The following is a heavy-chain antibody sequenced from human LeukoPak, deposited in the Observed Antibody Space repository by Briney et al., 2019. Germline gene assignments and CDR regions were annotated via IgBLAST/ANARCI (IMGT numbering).Heavy chain of an antibody. J-gene: IGHJ4*02. CDR3: AKGATVTTDY. V-gene: IGHV3-9*01. CDR2: ISWNSGSI. D-gene: IGHD4-17*01. Sequence: PGGSLRLSCAGSGFIFNNYAMHWVRQPPGKGLEWVSGISWNSGSIDYADSVKGRFTISRDNSKNTLYLQMNSLRAEDTAVYYCAKGATVTTDYWGQGTLVTVSS. CDR1: GFIFNNYA.